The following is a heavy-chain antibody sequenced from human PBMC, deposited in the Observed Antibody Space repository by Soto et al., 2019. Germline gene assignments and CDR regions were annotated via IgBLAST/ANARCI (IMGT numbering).Heavy chain of an antibody. CDR3: ARGRFLDF. CDR2: VYYSGST. Sequence: QVQLQESGPGLVEPSQTLSLTCSVSGASISDGNYYWTWIRQSPARGLEWIGYVYYSGSTYYNPSLQSRVTISADTSNNYYSLKLNSVTVADTAVYFCARGRFLDFWGQGILVTVSS. CDR1: GASISDGNYY. D-gene: IGHD3-3*01. V-gene: IGHV4-30-4*01. J-gene: IGHJ4*02.